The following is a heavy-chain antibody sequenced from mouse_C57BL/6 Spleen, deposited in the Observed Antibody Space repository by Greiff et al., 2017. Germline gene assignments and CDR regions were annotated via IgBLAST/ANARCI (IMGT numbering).Heavy chain of an antibody. J-gene: IGHJ2*01. V-gene: IGHV1-64*01. CDR2: IHPNSGST. CDR1: GYTFTSYW. Sequence: VQLQQSGAELVKPGASVKLSCKASGYTFTSYWMHWVKQRPGQGLEWIGMIHPNSGSTNYNEKFKSKATLTVDKSSSTAYMQLSSLTSEDSAVYYCSRDSAYYCDYWGKGTTLTVYS. CDR3: SRDSAYYCDY. D-gene: IGHD6-1*01.